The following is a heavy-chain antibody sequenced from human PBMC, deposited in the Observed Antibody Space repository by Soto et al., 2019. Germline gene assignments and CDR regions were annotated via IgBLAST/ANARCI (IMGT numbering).Heavy chain of an antibody. Sequence: ASVKVSCKVSGYTLTELSMHWVRQAPGKGLEWMGGFDPEDGETIYAQKFQGRVTMTEDTSTDTAYMELSSLRSEDTAVYYCAHTGIAVSGDAFDIWGQGTMVTVS. J-gene: IGHJ3*02. D-gene: IGHD6-19*01. CDR3: AHTGIAVSGDAFDI. V-gene: IGHV1-24*01. CDR1: GYTLTELS. CDR2: FDPEDGET.